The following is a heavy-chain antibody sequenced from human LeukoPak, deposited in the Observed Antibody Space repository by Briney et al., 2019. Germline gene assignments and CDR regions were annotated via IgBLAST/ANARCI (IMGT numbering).Heavy chain of an antibody. D-gene: IGHD1-1*01. CDR2: INSDGSST. V-gene: IGHV3-74*01. CDR1: GFTFSSYW. Sequence: GGSLRLSCAASGFTFSSYWMHWVRQAPGKGLVWVSRINSDGSSTSYADSVKGRFTISRDNAKNTLYLQMNSLRAEDTAVYYCASAQTTRTTYGYYYYYMDVWGKGTTVTVSS. J-gene: IGHJ6*03. CDR3: ASAQTTRTTYGYYYYYMDV.